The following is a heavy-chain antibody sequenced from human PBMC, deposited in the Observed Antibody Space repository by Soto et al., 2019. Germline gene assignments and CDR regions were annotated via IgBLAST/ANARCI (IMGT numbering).Heavy chain of an antibody. D-gene: IGHD3-9*01. CDR3: AAGRNVLRYFDWLYPTRYNWFDP. CDR1: GYTFTSYD. V-gene: IGHV1-8*01. CDR2: MNPNSGNT. Sequence: QVQLVQSGAEVKKPGASVKVSCKASGYTFTSYDINWVRQATGQGLEWMGWMNPNSGNTGYAQKFQGRVTMTRNTSISTAYMELSSLRSEDTAVYYCAAGRNVLRYFDWLYPTRYNWFDPWGQGTLVTVSS. J-gene: IGHJ5*02.